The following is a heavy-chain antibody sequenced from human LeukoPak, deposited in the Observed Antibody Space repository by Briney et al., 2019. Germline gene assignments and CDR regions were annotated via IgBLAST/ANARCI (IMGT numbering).Heavy chain of an antibody. J-gene: IGHJ4*02. V-gene: IGHV4-38-2*02. CDR1: GYSLSSGYY. Sequence: SETLSLTCTVSGYSLSSGYYWGWIRQPPGKGLEWIGSIYDSGSTSYNPSLKSRVTISVDASKNQVSLKLSSVTAADTAVYYCARAVGYCSSTSCRYYFDYWGQGTLVTVSS. D-gene: IGHD2-2*01. CDR2: IYDSGST. CDR3: ARAVGYCSSTSCRYYFDY.